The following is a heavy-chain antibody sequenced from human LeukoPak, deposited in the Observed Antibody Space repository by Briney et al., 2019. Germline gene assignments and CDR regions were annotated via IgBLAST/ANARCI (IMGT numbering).Heavy chain of an antibody. Sequence: GGSLRLSCAASGFIFKTYAMSWVRQAPGKGLEWVSSISDSGVGTYYADSVKGRITTSRDNSENTLYLQMNSLRAEDTAIYYCAKPGRDGDGYVRGYFDNWGQGALLNASS. CDR1: GFIFKTYA. J-gene: IGHJ4*02. V-gene: IGHV3-23*01. CDR3: AKPGRDGDGYVRGYFDN. CDR2: ISDSGVGT. D-gene: IGHD3-10*02.